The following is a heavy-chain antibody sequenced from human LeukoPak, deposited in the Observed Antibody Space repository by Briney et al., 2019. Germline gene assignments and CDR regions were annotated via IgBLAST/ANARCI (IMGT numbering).Heavy chain of an antibody. J-gene: IGHJ4*02. CDR3: AREAYYDFWSGYYTGQGIFDY. CDR1: GFTFSSYW. V-gene: IGHV3-7*01. CDR2: IKQDGSEK. Sequence: TGGSLRLSCAASGFTFSSYWMSWVRQAPGKGLEWVANIKQDGSEKYYVDSVKGRFTISRDNAKNSLYLQMNSLRAEDTAVYYCAREAYYDFWSGYYTGQGIFDYWGQGTLVTVSS. D-gene: IGHD3-3*01.